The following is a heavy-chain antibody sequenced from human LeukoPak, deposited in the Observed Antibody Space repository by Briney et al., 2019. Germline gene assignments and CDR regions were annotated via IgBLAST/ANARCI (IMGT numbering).Heavy chain of an antibody. D-gene: IGHD3-3*01. CDR3: AKDGAPKTILGVIITGDFDY. CDR2: ISYDGSNK. Sequence: GGSLRLSCAASGFTFSNYGIHWVRQAPGKGLEWVAVISYDGSNKYYADSVKGRFTISRDNSKNTLYLQMNSLRAEDTAVYYCAKDGAPKTILGVIITGDFDYWGQGTLVTVSS. CDR1: GFTFSNYG. J-gene: IGHJ4*02. V-gene: IGHV3-30*18.